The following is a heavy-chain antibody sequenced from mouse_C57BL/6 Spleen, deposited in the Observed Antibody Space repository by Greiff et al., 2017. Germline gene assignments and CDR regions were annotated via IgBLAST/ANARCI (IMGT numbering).Heavy chain of an antibody. J-gene: IGHJ2*01. V-gene: IGHV1-15*01. D-gene: IGHD2-4*01. Sequence: QVQLKESGAELVRPGASVTLSCKASGYTFTDYEMHWVKQTPVHGLEWIGAIDPETGGTAYNQKFKGKAILTADKSSSTAYMELRSLTSEDSAVYYCTREGYDYGYFDYWGQGTTLTVSS. CDR1: GYTFTDYE. CDR3: TREGYDYGYFDY. CDR2: IDPETGGT.